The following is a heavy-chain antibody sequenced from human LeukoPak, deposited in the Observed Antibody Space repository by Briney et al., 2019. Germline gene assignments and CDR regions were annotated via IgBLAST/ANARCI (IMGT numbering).Heavy chain of an antibody. J-gene: IGHJ6*02. Sequence: GGSLRLSCAASGFTFNSYSMNWARQAPGKGLEWVASINHNGNVNYYVDSVKGRFTISRDNAKNSLYLQMSNLRAEDTAVYFCARGGGLDVWGQGATVTVSS. V-gene: IGHV3-7*03. CDR2: INHNGNVN. CDR3: ARGGGLDV. CDR1: GFTFNSYS. D-gene: IGHD3-16*01.